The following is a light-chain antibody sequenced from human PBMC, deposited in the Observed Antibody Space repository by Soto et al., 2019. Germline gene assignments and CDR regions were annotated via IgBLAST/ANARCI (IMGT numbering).Light chain of an antibody. Sequence: QSALTQPASVSGSPGQSITISCTGTSSDVGGYNYVSWYQQHPGKAPKLMIYDVSNRPSGVSNRFPGSKSGNTASLTISGLQHEVEHDYYSSSYTSSSNYVLGTGTKVTVL. V-gene: IGLV2-14*01. J-gene: IGLJ1*01. CDR3: SSYTSSSNYV. CDR1: SSDVGGYNY. CDR2: DVS.